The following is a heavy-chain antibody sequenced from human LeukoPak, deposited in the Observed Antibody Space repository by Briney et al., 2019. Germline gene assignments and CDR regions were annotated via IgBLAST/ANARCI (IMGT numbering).Heavy chain of an antibody. CDR1: GFSVSNNN. CDR2: IYSRGNS. Sequence: GGSLRLSCAASGFSVSNNNMNWVRQAPGKGLDWVSIIYSRGNSYYADSVKARFTISRDNSKNTVYLEMNSLRAEDTAVYYCTRGRPYYYYMDVWGKGTTVSVSS. V-gene: IGHV3-53*01. CDR3: TRGRPYYYYMDV. J-gene: IGHJ6*03.